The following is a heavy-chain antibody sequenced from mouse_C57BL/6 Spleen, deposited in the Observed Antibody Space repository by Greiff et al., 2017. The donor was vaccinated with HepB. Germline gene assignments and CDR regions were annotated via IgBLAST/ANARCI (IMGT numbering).Heavy chain of an antibody. J-gene: IGHJ3*01. CDR2: IYPGDGDT. CDR1: GYAFSSYW. CDR3: ARGGYYGPFAY. D-gene: IGHD1-1*01. Sequence: VKLQESGAELVKPGASVKISCKASGYAFSSYWMNWVKQRPGKGLEWIGQIYPGDGDTNYNGKFKGKATLTADKSSSTAYMQLSSLTSEDSAVYFCARGGYYGPFAYWGQGTLVTVSA. V-gene: IGHV1-80*01.